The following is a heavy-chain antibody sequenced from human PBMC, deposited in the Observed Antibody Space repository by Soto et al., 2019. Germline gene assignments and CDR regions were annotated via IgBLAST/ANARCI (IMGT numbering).Heavy chain of an antibody. D-gene: IGHD6-19*01. Sequence: QVQLVQSGAAVKKPGASVKVSCKASGYTFTSYGISWVRQAPGQGLEGMGWSSAYNGNTNYAQKLQGRVTMTTDTSTSTAYMELRSLRSDDTAVYYWARDTTGEQWLPYYSYGMDVWGQGTTVTVSS. V-gene: IGHV1-18*04. CDR1: GYTFTSYG. J-gene: IGHJ6*02. CDR2: SSAYNGNT. CDR3: ARDTTGEQWLPYYSYGMDV.